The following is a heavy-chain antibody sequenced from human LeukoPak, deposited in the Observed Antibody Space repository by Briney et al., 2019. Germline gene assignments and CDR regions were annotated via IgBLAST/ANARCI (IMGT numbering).Heavy chain of an antibody. CDR1: GGSFSGYY. CDR2: INHSGST. D-gene: IGHD3-10*01. V-gene: IGHV4-34*01. CDR3: ARGSTLLWFGELLSWFDP. Sequence: PSETLSLTCAVYGGSFSGYYWSWIRQPPGKGLEWIGEINHSGSTHYNPSLKSRVTISVDTSKNQFSLKLSSVTAADTAVYYCARGSTLLWFGELLSWFDPWGQGTLVTVSS. J-gene: IGHJ5*02.